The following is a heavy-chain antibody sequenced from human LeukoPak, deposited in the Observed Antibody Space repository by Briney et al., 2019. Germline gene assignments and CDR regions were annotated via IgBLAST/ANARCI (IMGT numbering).Heavy chain of an antibody. V-gene: IGHV4-4*02. D-gene: IGHD3-22*01. Sequence: SGTLSLTCAVSGGSISSSNWWSWVRQPPGKGLEWIGEIYHSGSTNHNPSLKSRVTISVDKSKNQFSLKLSSVTAADTAVYYCASPDSSGYYAFDIWGQGTMVTVSS. CDR3: ASPDSSGYYAFDI. CDR2: IYHSGST. J-gene: IGHJ3*02. CDR1: GGSISSSNW.